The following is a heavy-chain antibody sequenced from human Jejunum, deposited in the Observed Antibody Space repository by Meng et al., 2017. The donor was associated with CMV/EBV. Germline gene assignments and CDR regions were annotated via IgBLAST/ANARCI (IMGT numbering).Heavy chain of an antibody. D-gene: IGHD5-12*01. Sequence: SGYTFTNYYIHWVRQAPGQGLEWMGWTNPNNGATNYARKFQGRVTMTRDTSISTAYMELSRLTFDDTAVYYCARRGAREVATIPFDYWGQGTLVTVSS. V-gene: IGHV1-2*02. CDR1: GYTFTNYY. J-gene: IGHJ4*02. CDR3: ARRGAREVATIPFDY. CDR2: TNPNNGAT.